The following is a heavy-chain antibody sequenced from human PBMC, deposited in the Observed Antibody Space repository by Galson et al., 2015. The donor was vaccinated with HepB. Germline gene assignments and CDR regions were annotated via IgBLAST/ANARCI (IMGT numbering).Heavy chain of an antibody. Sequence: SLRLSCAASGFTFSSYWMHWVRQAPGKGLVWVSRIRNDGISTSYADSVKGRFTISRDNAKNTPYLQMNSLKDEDTAVYYCSGDSNWAFDIWGQGTMVTVSS. CDR1: GFTFSSYW. J-gene: IGHJ3*02. D-gene: IGHD2-21*01. CDR3: SGDSNWAFDI. V-gene: IGHV3-74*01. CDR2: IRNDGIST.